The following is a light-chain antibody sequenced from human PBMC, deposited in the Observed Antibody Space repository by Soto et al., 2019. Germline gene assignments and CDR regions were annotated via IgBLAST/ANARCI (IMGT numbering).Light chain of an antibody. Sequence: EIVXTQSPATLSLSQGERATFSXRASHSVIINLSWYQQKSGQXTRLVXXGEXIRATGIPARFSGSGSGTEFTLTISSLKSEYFAVSYCQHYNNWPPWTFGQGTKVDIK. CDR1: HSVIIN. V-gene: IGKV3-15*01. CDR3: QHYNNWPPWT. J-gene: IGKJ1*01. CDR2: GEX.